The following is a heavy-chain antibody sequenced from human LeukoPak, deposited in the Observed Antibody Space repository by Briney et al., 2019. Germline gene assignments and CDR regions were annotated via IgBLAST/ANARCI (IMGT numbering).Heavy chain of an antibody. D-gene: IGHD3-22*01. CDR1: GFTFSSYS. CDR3: ARGSYYYDSSGYRDYWYFDL. CDR2: ISSSSSTI. V-gene: IGHV3-48*01. Sequence: PGGSLRLSCAASGFTFSSYSTNWVRQAPGKGLEWVSYISSSSSTIYYADSVKGRFTISRDNAKNSLYLQMNSLRAEDTAVYYCARGSYYYDSSGYRDYWYFDLWGRGTLVTVSS. J-gene: IGHJ2*01.